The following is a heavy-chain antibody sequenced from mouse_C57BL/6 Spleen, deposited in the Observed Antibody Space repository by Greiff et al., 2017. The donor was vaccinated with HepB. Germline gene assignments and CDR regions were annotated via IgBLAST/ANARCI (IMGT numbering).Heavy chain of an antibody. CDR1: GYTFTSYD. V-gene: IGHV1-85*01. Sequence: QVQLQQSGPELVKPGASVKLSCKASGYTFTSYDINWVKQRPGQGLEWIGWIYPRDGSTKYNEKFKGKATLTVDTSSSTAYMELHSLTSEDSAVYFCARLDYDYDGDAMDYWGQGTSVTVSS. J-gene: IGHJ4*01. D-gene: IGHD2-4*01. CDR3: ARLDYDYDGDAMDY. CDR2: IYPRDGST.